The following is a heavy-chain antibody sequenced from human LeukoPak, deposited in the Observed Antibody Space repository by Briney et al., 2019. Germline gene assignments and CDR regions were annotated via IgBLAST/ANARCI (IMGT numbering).Heavy chain of an antibody. CDR1: GGSIRSSDYY. Sequence: SETLSLTCTVSGGSIRSSDYYWRWIRQPPGKGLEWIGYIYYSGSTSYSPSLQSRVIISVDTSKNQFFLNLSSVTAADTAVYYCARDNPQDCRSSSCYFDAWGQGTLVTVSS. J-gene: IGHJ5*02. CDR2: IYYSGST. V-gene: IGHV4-30-4*08. D-gene: IGHD2-2*01. CDR3: ARDNPQDCRSSSCYFDA.